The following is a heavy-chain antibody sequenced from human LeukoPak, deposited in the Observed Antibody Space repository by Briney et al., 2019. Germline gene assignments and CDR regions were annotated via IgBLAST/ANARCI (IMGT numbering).Heavy chain of an antibody. CDR1: GFTFSSYA. J-gene: IGHJ4*02. Sequence: GGSLRLSCAASGFTFSSYAMSWVRQAPGKGLEWVSAISGSGGSTYYADSGKGRFTISRDNSKNTLYLQMNSLRAEDTAVYYCAKDSNVVGGVDYWGQGTLVTVSS. CDR2: ISGSGGST. CDR3: AKDSNVVGGVDY. V-gene: IGHV3-23*01. D-gene: IGHD1-26*01.